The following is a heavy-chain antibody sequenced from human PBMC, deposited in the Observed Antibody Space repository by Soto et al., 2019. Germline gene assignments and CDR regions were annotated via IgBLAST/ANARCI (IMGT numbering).Heavy chain of an antibody. CDR1: GYTFTNYD. D-gene: IGHD3-10*01. CDR2: ISTYPGNT. J-gene: IGHJ6*02. CDR3: ARGYYYGSGRPTPGGMDV. Sequence: QVHLVQSGAEVKKPGASVKVSCKASGYTFTNYDINWVRQAPGQGLEWMGWISTYPGNTNYAQKLQGRGTMTTDTSTSTAYMELRSLRSDDTAVYYCARGYYYGSGRPTPGGMDVWGQGTTVTVSS. V-gene: IGHV1-18*01.